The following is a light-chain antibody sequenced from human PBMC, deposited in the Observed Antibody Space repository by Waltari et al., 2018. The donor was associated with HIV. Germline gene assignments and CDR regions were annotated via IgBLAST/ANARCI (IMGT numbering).Light chain of an antibody. CDR3: QQYYSTPWT. J-gene: IGKJ1*01. V-gene: IGKV1-NL1*01. Sequence: DIQMTQSPSSLSASVGDRVCITCRASQGLSKSLAWYQQKPGRAPKVLLHGTSSLGSGVPSRVSGSGSGTDYTLTISSLQPEDFATYYCQQYYSTPWTFGQGTKVEIK. CDR2: GTS. CDR1: QGLSKS.